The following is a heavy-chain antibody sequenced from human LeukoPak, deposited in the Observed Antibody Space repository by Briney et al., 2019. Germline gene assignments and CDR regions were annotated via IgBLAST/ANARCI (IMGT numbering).Heavy chain of an antibody. CDR2: ISSNGGST. CDR3: ARDSVSGGAFDI. D-gene: IGHD3-10*01. CDR1: GFAFSSYA. J-gene: IGHJ3*02. Sequence: GGSLRLSCAASGFAFSSYAMHWVRQAPGKGLEYVSAISSNGGSTYYANSVKGRFTISRDNSENTLYLQMGSLRAEDMAVYYCARDSVSGGAFDIWGQGTMVTVSS. V-gene: IGHV3-64*01.